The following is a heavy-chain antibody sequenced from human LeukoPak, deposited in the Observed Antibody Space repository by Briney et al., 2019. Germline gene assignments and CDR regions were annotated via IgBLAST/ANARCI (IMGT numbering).Heavy chain of an antibody. CDR1: GFTFSSYA. Sequence: GGSLSLSCAASGFTFSSYAMSWLRQAPGKGLEWVSAISGSGGSTYYADSVKGRFTISRDNSKNTLYLQMNSLRAEDTAVYYCAKEIAVAGTYYWGQGTLVTVSS. CDR3: AKEIAVAGTYY. J-gene: IGHJ4*02. CDR2: ISGSGGST. V-gene: IGHV3-23*01. D-gene: IGHD6-19*01.